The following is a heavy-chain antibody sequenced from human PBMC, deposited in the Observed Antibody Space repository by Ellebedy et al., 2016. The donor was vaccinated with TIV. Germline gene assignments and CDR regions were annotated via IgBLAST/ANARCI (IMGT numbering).Heavy chain of an antibody. D-gene: IGHD3-16*02. CDR3: ARCWGRYRPLDY. V-gene: IGHV4-34*01. CDR2: INHSGST. J-gene: IGHJ4*02. CDR1: GGSFSGYY. Sequence: MPSETLSPTCAVYGGSFSGYYWSWIRQPPGKGREWLGEINHSGSTNYNPSLKSRITISEDTSKNQFSMKLSSVTAADTAVYYCARCWGRYRPLDYWGQGTLVTVSS.